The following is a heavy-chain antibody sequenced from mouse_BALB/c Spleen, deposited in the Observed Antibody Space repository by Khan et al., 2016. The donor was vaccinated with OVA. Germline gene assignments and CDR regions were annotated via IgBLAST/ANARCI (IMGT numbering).Heavy chain of an antibody. Sequence: EVKLLESGPGLVKPSQSLSLSCTVTGYSFTTYYAWYWIRHFPGNKLEWMCYISYSGYTKYTPSLKSRFSISRDTSKNQFFLQLNSVTTEDTARYYCARVFGGDFDYWGQGTTLTVSA. CDR3: ARVFGGDFDY. CDR1: GYSFTTYYA. J-gene: IGHJ2*01. V-gene: IGHV3-2*02. D-gene: IGHD1-1*02. CDR2: ISYSGYT.